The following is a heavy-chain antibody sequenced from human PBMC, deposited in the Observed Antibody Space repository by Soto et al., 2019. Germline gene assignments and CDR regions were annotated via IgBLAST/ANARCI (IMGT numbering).Heavy chain of an antibody. J-gene: IGHJ4*02. CDR1: GFTFSNAW. Sequence: EVQLVESGGGLVKPGGSLRPSCAASGFTFSNAWMNWVRQAPGKGLEWVGRIKSKTDGGTTDYAAPVKGRFTISRDDSKNTLYLQMNSLKTEDTAVYYCTTEYMVRGVIISGFDYWGQGTLVTVSS. CDR2: IKSKTDGGTT. V-gene: IGHV3-15*07. D-gene: IGHD3-10*01. CDR3: TTEYMVRGVIISGFDY.